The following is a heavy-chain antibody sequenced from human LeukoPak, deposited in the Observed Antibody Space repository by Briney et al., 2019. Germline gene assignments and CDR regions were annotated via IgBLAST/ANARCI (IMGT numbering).Heavy chain of an antibody. CDR2: IYTSGGT. D-gene: IGHD3-22*01. CDR1: GGSISSGSYY. V-gene: IGHV4-61*02. Sequence: SETLSLTCTVSGGSISSGSYYWSWIRQSAGKGLEWIGRIYTSGGTNYNPSLKSRVTMSVHTSKNQFSLKLTSVTAADTAMYYCVATMNLDYYYMDVWGKGTTVTVSS. J-gene: IGHJ6*03. CDR3: VATMNLDYYYMDV.